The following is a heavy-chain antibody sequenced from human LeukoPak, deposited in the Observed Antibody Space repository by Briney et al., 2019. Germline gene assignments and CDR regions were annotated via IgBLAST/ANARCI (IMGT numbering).Heavy chain of an antibody. Sequence: GASVKVSCKASGYTFTGYYMHWVRQAPGQGLEWMGWINPNSGVTNYAQKLQGRVTMTRDTSISTAYMELSRLRSDDTAVYYCARDTSRLYCSSTSCWGKYYFDYWGQGTLVTVSS. J-gene: IGHJ4*02. V-gene: IGHV1-2*02. CDR1: GYTFTGYY. CDR3: ARDTSRLYCSSTSCWGKYYFDY. D-gene: IGHD2-2*01. CDR2: INPNSGVT.